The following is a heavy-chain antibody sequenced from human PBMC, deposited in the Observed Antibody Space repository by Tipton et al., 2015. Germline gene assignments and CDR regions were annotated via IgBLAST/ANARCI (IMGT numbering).Heavy chain of an antibody. D-gene: IGHD1-26*01. CDR3: VPEFLGWEGLGLDHFY. CDR2: IRSNVVGATV. Sequence: GSLRLSCAASGFTFTNAWMNWVRQAPGKGLEWVGHIRSNVVGATVDYTAFVKGRFTISRDDSTTTLYLQLNSLKPEDTAVYYCVPEFLGWEGLGLDHFYWGQGTLVTVSS. V-gene: IGHV3-15*07. J-gene: IGHJ4*02. CDR1: GFTFTNAW.